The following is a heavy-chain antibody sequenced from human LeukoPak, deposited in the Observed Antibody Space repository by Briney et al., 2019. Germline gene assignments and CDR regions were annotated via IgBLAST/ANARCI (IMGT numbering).Heavy chain of an antibody. CDR2: ISYDGSNK. V-gene: IGHV3-30*18. CDR1: GFTFSNFG. CDR3: AKLLWFGELSLDY. Sequence: PGGSLRLSCAASGFTFSNFGMHWICQAPGKGLEWVAVISYDGSNKYWGDSVKGRFTISRDNSKNTLYLQMNSLRAEDTAVYYCAKLLWFGELSLDYWGQGTLVTVSS. J-gene: IGHJ4*02. D-gene: IGHD3-10*01.